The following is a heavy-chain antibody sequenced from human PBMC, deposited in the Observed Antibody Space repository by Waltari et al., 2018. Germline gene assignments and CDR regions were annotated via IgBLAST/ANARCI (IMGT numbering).Heavy chain of an antibody. Sequence: EVQLLESVGGLVQPGGSLRLSCAASGFTFSSYAMSWVRQAPGKGLEWVSAISGSGGSTYYADSVKGRFTISRDNSKNTLYLQMNSLRAEDTAVYYCAKRPGYSSGWYYFDYWGQGTLVTVSS. D-gene: IGHD6-19*01. V-gene: IGHV3-23*01. CDR2: ISGSGGST. J-gene: IGHJ4*02. CDR1: GFTFSSYA. CDR3: AKRPGYSSGWYYFDY.